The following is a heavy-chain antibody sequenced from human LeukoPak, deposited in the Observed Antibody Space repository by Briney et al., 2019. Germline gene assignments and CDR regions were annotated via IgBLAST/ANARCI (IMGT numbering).Heavy chain of an antibody. CDR2: ISSSSSYI. J-gene: IGHJ6*03. CDR3: ARGVPDYYYYYYMDV. Sequence: GGSPRLSCAASGFTFSTYDMSWVRQAPGKGLEWVSSISSSSSYIYYADSVKGRFTISRDNAKNSLYLQMNSLRAEDTAVYYCARGVPDYYYYYYMDVWGKGTTVTVSS. D-gene: IGHD2-2*01. CDR1: GFTFSTYD. V-gene: IGHV3-21*01.